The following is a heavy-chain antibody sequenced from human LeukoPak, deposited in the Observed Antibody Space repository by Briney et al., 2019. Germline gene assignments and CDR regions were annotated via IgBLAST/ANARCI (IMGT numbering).Heavy chain of an antibody. D-gene: IGHD3-22*01. CDR2: ISAYNGNT. CDR3: ARDPLLYYYDSSGYLPD. V-gene: IGHV1-18*01. J-gene: IGHJ4*02. CDR1: GYTFTSYG. Sequence: ASVKVSCKASGYTFTSYGISWVRQAPGQGLEWMGWISAYNGNTNYAQKLQGRVTMTTDTSTSTAYIELRSLRSDDTAVYYCARDPLLYYYDSSGYLPDWGQGTLVTVSS.